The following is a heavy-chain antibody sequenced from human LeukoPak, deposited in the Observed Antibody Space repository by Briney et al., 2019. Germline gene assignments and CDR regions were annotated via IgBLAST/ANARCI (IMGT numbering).Heavy chain of an antibody. V-gene: IGHV4-38-2*02. J-gene: IGHJ4*02. CDR2: IYHSGST. CDR1: GYSISSGYY. D-gene: IGHD5-18*01. CDR3: ARYGYSYGNYYFDY. Sequence: SETLSLTCTVSGYSISSGYYWGWIRQPPGKGLEWIGSIYHSGSTYYNPSLKSRVTISVDTSKNQFSLKLSSVTAADTAVYYCARYGYSYGNYYFDYWGQGTLVTVPS.